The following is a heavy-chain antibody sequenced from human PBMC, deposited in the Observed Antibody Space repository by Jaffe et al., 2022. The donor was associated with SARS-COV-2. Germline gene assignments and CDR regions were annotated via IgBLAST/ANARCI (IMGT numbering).Heavy chain of an antibody. J-gene: IGHJ4*02. D-gene: IGHD1-1*01. CDR1: GDSITSGTYY. CDR3: ARGVEMGTIYFDH. Sequence: QVQLQESGPGLVTPSQTLSLTCTVSGDSITSGTYYWSWVRQPAGKGLEWIGRVHSSWATNYNASLRGRVTISLDTSGNQFSLKLSSVTAADTAVYFCARGVEMGTIYFDHWGQGTQVTVSS. CDR2: VHSSWAT. V-gene: IGHV4-61*02.